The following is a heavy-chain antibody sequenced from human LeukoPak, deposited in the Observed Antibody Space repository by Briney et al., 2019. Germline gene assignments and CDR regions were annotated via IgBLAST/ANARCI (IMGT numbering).Heavy chain of an antibody. CDR2: ISANNGET. D-gene: IGHD2-2*01. Sequence: ASVKVSCKASGYTFTNYGISWVRQAPGQGLEWMSWISANNGETRYAQNFQGRVTVTTDTSTTTAYMGLRSLRSDDTAVYYCARVPPSAHQLLSSDYWGQGTQVTVSS. CDR1: GYTFTNYG. J-gene: IGHJ4*02. CDR3: ARVPPSAHQLLSSDY. V-gene: IGHV1-18*04.